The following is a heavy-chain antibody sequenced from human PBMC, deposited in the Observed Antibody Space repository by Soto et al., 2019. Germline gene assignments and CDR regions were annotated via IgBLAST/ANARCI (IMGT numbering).Heavy chain of an antibody. CDR3: ARAPGGEYFQH. V-gene: IGHV3-30*03. J-gene: IGHJ1*01. D-gene: IGHD3-10*01. Sequence: QVQLVESGGGVVQPGRSLRLSCAASGFTFSSYGMHWVRQAPGKGLEWVAVISYDGSNKYYADSVKGRFTISRDNSKNTLYLQMNSLRAEDTAVYYCARAPGGEYFQHWGQGTLVTVSS. CDR2: ISYDGSNK. CDR1: GFTFSSYG.